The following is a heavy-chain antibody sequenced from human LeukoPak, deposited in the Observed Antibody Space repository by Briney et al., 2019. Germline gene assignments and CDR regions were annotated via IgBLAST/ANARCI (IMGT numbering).Heavy chain of an antibody. CDR3: SRALGSSSFLYYYMDV. V-gene: IGHV3-30*02. CDR2: IRYDGSNK. Sequence: GGALRLSCPASGFTFSSYGMHWVRQAPGKGLEWVAFIRYDGSNKYYADSVKGRFTISRDNAKNTLYLQMNSLRAEDTAVYYCSRALGSSSFLYYYMDVWGKGTTVTVSS. CDR1: GFTFSSYG. D-gene: IGHD6-6*01. J-gene: IGHJ6*03.